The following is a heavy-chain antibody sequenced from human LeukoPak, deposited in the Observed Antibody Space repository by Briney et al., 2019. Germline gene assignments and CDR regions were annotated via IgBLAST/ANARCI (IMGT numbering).Heavy chain of an antibody. J-gene: IGHJ5*02. CDR1: GFTFTSYG. CDR2: ISAYNGNT. Sequence: ASVKVSCKASGFTFTSYGISWVRQAPGQGLEWMGWISAYNGNTNYAQKLQGRVTMTTDTSTSTAYMELRSLRSDDTAVYYCARVVRGYCSGGICSTYNWFDPWGQGTLVTVSS. CDR3: ARVVRGYCSGGICSTYNWFDP. V-gene: IGHV1-18*01. D-gene: IGHD2-15*01.